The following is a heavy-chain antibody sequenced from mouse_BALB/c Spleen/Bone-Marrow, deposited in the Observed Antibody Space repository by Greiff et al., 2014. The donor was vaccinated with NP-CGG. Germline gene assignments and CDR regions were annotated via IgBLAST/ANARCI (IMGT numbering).Heavy chain of an antibody. CDR3: TRVITTGSAWFAY. CDR1: GYTFNSYW. CDR2: IYPGNSDT. J-gene: IGHJ3*01. Sequence: VQLQQSGAVLARPGASVKMSCKASGYTFNSYWMHWGKKRPGQGLGWIGAIYPGNSDTSYNQRFKGKAKLTAVTSTSTAYMELSSLTNEDSAVYYCTRVITTGSAWFAYWGQGTLVTVSA. V-gene: IGHV1-5*01. D-gene: IGHD2-4*01.